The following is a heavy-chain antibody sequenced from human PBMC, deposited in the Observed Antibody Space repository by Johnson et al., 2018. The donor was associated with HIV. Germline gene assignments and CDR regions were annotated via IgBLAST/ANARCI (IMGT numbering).Heavy chain of an antibody. Sequence: VQLVESGGGLAQPGGSLRLSCAASGLNVSGHYMSWVRQSPGKGLEWVGRIKSKTDGGTTDYAAPVKGRFTISRDDSKDTLYLQMNSLKTEDTALDYCTRARGLTTVKAFDIWGQGTMVTVSS. J-gene: IGHJ3*02. CDR2: IKSKTDGGTT. D-gene: IGHD4-17*01. V-gene: IGHV3-15*01. CDR1: GLNVSGHY. CDR3: TRARGLTTVKAFDI.